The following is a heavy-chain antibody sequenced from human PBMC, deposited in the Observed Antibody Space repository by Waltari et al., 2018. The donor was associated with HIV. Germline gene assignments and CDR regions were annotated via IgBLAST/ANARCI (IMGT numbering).Heavy chain of an antibody. D-gene: IGHD5-18*01. J-gene: IGHJ4*02. Sequence: QVQLVQSEAEVKKPGASVKVSCKASGYTFTSYGINWVRQAPGQGLEWMGWISTYNGNTNYAQNLQDRVTMTTDTSTTTAYMELRSLRSDDTAVYYCARDAVPGGHNYGLNDYWGQGTLVTVSS. CDR2: ISTYNGNT. V-gene: IGHV1-18*01. CDR3: ARDAVPGGHNYGLNDY. CDR1: GYTFTSYG.